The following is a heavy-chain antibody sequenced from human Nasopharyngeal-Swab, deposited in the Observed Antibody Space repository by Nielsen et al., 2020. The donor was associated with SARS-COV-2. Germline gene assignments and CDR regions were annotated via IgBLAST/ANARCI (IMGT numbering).Heavy chain of an antibody. CDR3: AKDKKARGDSSSWTTDY. V-gene: IGHV3-30*18. D-gene: IGHD6-13*01. Sequence: VRQMPGKGLEWVAVISYDGSNKYYADSVKGRFTISRDNSKNTLYLQMNSLRAEDTAVYYCAKDKKARGDSSSWTTDYWGQGTLVNVSS. CDR2: ISYDGSNK. J-gene: IGHJ4*02.